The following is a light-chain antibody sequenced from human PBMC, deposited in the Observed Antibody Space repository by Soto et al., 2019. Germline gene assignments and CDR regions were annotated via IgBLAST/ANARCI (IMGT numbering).Light chain of an antibody. Sequence: DIQMTQSPSSLSASVGDRVTITCRASQSISSYLNWYQPKPGKAPKLLIYAASSLQSGVLSRFSGSVSGTDFALTISSRQAYDLASYWCQRSYSTPFTFGPGTKVDIK. J-gene: IGKJ3*01. CDR1: QSISSY. CDR2: AAS. CDR3: QRSYSTPFT. V-gene: IGKV1-39*01.